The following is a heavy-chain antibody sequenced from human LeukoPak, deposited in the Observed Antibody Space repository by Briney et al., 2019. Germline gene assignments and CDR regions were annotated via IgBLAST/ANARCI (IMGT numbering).Heavy chain of an antibody. D-gene: IGHD3-10*01. V-gene: IGHV4-34*01. CDR2: INHSGST. CDR1: GGSFSGYY. Sequence: PSETLSLTCAVYGGSFSGYYWSWIRQPPGKGLEWIGEINHSGSTNYNPSLKSRVTISVDTSKNQFSLKLSSVTAADTAVYYCARGGRILWFGEFRYYYMDVWGKGTTVTVSS. J-gene: IGHJ6*03. CDR3: ARGGRILWFGEFRYYYMDV.